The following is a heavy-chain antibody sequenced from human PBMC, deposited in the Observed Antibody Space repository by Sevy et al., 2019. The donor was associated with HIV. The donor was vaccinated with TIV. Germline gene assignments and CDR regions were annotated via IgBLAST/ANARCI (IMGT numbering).Heavy chain of an antibody. CDR3: AITKDYYDNSGYPFDY. CDR2: FDPEDGET. J-gene: IGHJ4*02. Sequence: ASVKVSCKVSGYTLTKLSMHWVRQAPGKGLEWMGTFDPEDGETIYAQKFQGRVTMTEDTSIDTAYMELSSLRSEDTAAFYCAITKDYYDNSGYPFDYWGQGTLVTVSS. V-gene: IGHV1-24*01. CDR1: GYTLTKLS. D-gene: IGHD3-22*01.